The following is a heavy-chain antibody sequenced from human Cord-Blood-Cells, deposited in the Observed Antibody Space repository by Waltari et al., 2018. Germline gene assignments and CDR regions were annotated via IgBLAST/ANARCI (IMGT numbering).Heavy chain of an antibody. D-gene: IGHD3-3*01. CDR3: ARGAGGVVISLEAFDI. Sequence: QVQLVQSGAEVKKPGASVKVSCKASGYPFTSYDINWVRHATGQGLEWMGWMNPNSGNTGYAQKFQGRVTITRNTSISTAYMELSSLRSEDTAVYYCARGAGGVVISLEAFDIWGQGTMVTVSS. CDR1: GYPFTSYD. V-gene: IGHV1-8*03. J-gene: IGHJ3*02. CDR2: MNPNSGNT.